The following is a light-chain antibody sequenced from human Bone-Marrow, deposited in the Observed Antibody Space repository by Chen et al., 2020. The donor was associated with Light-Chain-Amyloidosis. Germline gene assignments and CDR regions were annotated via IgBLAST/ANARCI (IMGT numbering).Light chain of an antibody. CDR3: QAWDSSTVV. CDR1: NLGDKY. J-gene: IGLJ2*01. V-gene: IGLV3-1*01. CDR2: QDS. Sequence: SYELTQPPSLSVSPGQTARIACSGPNLGDKYVCWYQQKPCQSPVLVMYQDSKRHTGIPERFSGSKYGNTAALTIRGTQAMDEADYYCQAWDSSTVVFGGGTKLTLV.